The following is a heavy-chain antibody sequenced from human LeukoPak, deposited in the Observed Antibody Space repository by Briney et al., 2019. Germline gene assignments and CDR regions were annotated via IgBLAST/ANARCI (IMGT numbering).Heavy chain of an antibody. CDR2: IRPNYNT. CDR3: ARERPEVYYFDF. CDR1: GDTFNTCY. J-gene: IGHJ4*02. V-gene: IGHV1-46*02. Sequence: ASVKVSCKAAGDTFNTCYIHWFRQAPGQGPEWIGIIRPNYNTVYAPKSQGRVTMTRDMSTSTVYMDLSSLRSDDTAVYYCARERPEVYYFDFWGQGTLVTVSS.